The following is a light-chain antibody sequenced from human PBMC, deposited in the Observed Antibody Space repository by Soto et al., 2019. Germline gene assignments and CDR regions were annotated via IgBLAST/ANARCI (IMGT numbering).Light chain of an antibody. CDR3: QHYNSYSEA. V-gene: IGKV1-5*03. Sequence: DILMTQSPSSLSASVGDRVTITRRASQSIVTYLNWYLQKPGKAPKLLIYKASSLESGVPSRFSGSGSGTEFTLTISSLQPDDFATYYCQHYNSYSEAFGQGTKVDIK. CDR2: KAS. CDR1: QSIVTY. J-gene: IGKJ1*01.